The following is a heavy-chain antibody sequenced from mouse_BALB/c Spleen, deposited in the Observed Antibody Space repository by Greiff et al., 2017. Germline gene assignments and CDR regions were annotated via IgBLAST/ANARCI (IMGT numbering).Heavy chain of an antibody. CDR1: GFTFSSYT. D-gene: IGHD2-14*01. CDR2: ISSGGSYT. CDR3: TRPGMMGYDGAWFAY. V-gene: IGHV5-6-4*01. Sequence: EVKLMESGGGLVKPGGSLKLSCAASGFTFSSYTMSWVRQTPEKRLEWVATISSGGSYTYYPDSVKGRFTISRDNAKNTLYLQMSSLKSEDTAMYYCTRPGMMGYDGAWFAYWGQGTLVTVSA. J-gene: IGHJ3*01.